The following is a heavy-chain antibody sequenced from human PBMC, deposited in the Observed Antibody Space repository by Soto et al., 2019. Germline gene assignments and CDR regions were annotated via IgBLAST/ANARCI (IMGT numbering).Heavy chain of an antibody. CDR3: ARSSGYYTPYYYGMDV. CDR1: GFTFSSYD. CDR2: IGTAGDT. D-gene: IGHD3-3*01. V-gene: IGHV3-13*01. J-gene: IGHJ6*02. Sequence: EVQLVESGGGLVQPGGSLRLSCAASGFTFSSYDMHWVRQATGKGLEWVSAIGTAGDTYYPGSVKGRFTISRENAKNSLYLQMTSLRAGDTAVYYCARSSGYYTPYYYGMDVWGHVTTVTVSS.